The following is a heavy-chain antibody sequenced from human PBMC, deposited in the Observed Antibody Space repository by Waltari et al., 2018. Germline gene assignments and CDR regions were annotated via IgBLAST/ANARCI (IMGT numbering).Heavy chain of an antibody. J-gene: IGHJ4*02. CDR3: ARQNIHSYGYGYFDF. D-gene: IGHD5-18*01. CDR1: GYSFAKYW. Sequence: EVQLEHSGAEVKKPGESLKISCNGSGYSFAKYWIGWVRQMPGKGLEWMGVLYPGDSNTKYSLSFQGQVTISADTSISTAYLQWSSLKASDTAIYFCARQNIHSYGYGYFDFWGQGTLVTVSS. CDR2: LYPGDSNT. V-gene: IGHV5-51*01.